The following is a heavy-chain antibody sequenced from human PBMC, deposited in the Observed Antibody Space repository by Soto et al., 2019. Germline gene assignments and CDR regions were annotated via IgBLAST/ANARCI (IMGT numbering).Heavy chain of an antibody. J-gene: IGHJ5*02. CDR3: ARDPLAGLMNWFDP. Sequence: ASVKVSCKASGYTFTSYGISWVRQAPGQGLEWMGWISAYNGNTNYAQKLQGRVTMTTDTSASTAYMELRSLRSDDTAVYYCARDPLAGLMNWFDPWGQGTPVTVSS. D-gene: IGHD3-16*01. CDR2: ISAYNGNT. CDR1: GYTFTSYG. V-gene: IGHV1-18*04.